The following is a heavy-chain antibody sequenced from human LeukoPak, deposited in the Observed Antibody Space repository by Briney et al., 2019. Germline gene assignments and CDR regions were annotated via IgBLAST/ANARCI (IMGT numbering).Heavy chain of an antibody. J-gene: IGHJ4*02. Sequence: PSGTLSLTCAVSGGSISSSNWWSVVRQPPGKGLEWIGEIYHSGSKNYNTSLKSLVSISIDKSKNQFSLKLSSVTAADTAVYYCASAGHDGSGYKVCWGQGTLVTVSS. D-gene: IGHD3-22*01. CDR3: ASAGHDGSGYKVC. CDR2: IYHSGSK. V-gene: IGHV4-4*02. CDR1: GGSISSSNW.